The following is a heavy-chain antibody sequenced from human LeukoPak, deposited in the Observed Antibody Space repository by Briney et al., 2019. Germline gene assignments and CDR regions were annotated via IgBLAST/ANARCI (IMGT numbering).Heavy chain of an antibody. D-gene: IGHD3-22*01. CDR1: GYTFTSYG. CDR2: ISAYNGNT. V-gene: IGHV1-18*01. CDR3: ARVGVYDSSGYYSSDAFDI. J-gene: IGHJ3*02. Sequence: ASVKVSCKASGYTFTSYGISWVRQAPGQGLEWMGWISAYNGNTNYAQKLQGRVTMTTDTSTSTAYMELRNLRSDDTAVYYCARVGVYDSSGYYSSDAFDIWGQGTMVTVSS.